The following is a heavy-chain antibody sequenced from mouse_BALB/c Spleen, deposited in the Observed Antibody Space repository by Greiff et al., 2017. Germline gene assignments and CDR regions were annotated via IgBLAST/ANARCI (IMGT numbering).Heavy chain of an antibody. CDR2: INPNNGGT. CDR1: GYTFTDYN. Sequence: DVKLVESGPELVKPGASVKIPCKASGYTFTDYNMDWVKQSHGKSLEWIGDINPNNGGTIYNQKFKGKATLTVDKSSSTAYMELRSLTSEDTAVYYCARKFYGNSRGWYFDVWGAGTTVTVSS. D-gene: IGHD2-1*01. CDR3: ARKFYGNSRGWYFDV. J-gene: IGHJ1*01. V-gene: IGHV1-18*01.